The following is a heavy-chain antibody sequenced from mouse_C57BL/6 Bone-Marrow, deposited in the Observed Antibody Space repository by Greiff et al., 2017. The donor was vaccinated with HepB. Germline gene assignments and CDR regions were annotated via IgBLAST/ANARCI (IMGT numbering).Heavy chain of an antibody. J-gene: IGHJ2*01. D-gene: IGHD2-1*01. Sequence: EVKLMESGGGLVQPGGSLKLSCAASGFTFSDYYMYWVRQTPEKRLEWVAYISNGGGSTYYPDTVKGRFTISRDNAKNTLYLQMSRLKSEDTAMYYCARHNYSYFDYWGQGTTLTVSS. CDR2: ISNGGGST. CDR3: ARHNYSYFDY. V-gene: IGHV5-12*01. CDR1: GFTFSDYY.